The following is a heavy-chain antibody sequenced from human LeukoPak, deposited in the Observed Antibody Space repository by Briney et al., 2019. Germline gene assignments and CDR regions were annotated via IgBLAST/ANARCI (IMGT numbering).Heavy chain of an antibody. CDR2: INHSGST. Sequence: SETLSLTCAVYGGSFSGYYWSWIRQPPGKGLEWIGEINHSGSTNYNPSLESRVTISVDTSKNQFSLKLSSVTAADTAVYYCARASRDAIAVAGTGNWFDPWGQGTLVTVSS. D-gene: IGHD6-19*01. CDR1: GGSFSGYY. CDR3: ARASRDAIAVAGTGNWFDP. J-gene: IGHJ5*02. V-gene: IGHV4-34*01.